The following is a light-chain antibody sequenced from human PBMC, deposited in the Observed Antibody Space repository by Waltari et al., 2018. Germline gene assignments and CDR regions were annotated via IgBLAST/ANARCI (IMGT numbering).Light chain of an antibody. V-gene: IGLV2-8*01. CDR1: GSEVGGYKY. Sequence: QSALTQPPSASGSLGQSVTISCTGTGSEVGGYKYVSWYQQYPGKAPKLLIYEVTKRPSGVPDRFSGSKSGNTASLTVSGLRAEDEGDYYCSSYAATNNVIFGGGTNLTVL. CDR3: SSYAATNNVI. CDR2: EVT. J-gene: IGLJ2*01.